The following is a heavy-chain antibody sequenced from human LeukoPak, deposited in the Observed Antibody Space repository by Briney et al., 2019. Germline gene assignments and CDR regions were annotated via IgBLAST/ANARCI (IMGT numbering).Heavy chain of an antibody. CDR1: GGTFSSYA. D-gene: IGHD5-12*01. J-gene: IGHJ4*02. Sequence: SVKVSCKASGGTFSSYAISWVRQAPGQGLEWMGGIIPIFGTANYAHKFQGRVTITADESTRTAVMDMSSRRSEDTAVYYCASGRGYSGYNVSGPDYWGQGTLVTVSS. CDR2: IIPIFGTA. CDR3: ASGRGYSGYNVSGPDY. V-gene: IGHV1-69*01.